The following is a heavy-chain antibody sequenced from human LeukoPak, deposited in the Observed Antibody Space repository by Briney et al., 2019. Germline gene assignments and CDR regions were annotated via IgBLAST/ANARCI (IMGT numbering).Heavy chain of an antibody. CDR1: AYTFSNYG. Sequence: GASVKVSCKTSAYTFSNYGFNWVRQAPGQGLEWMGWISAYNGNTKYAQKFQGRFTMTTDTSTSTAYMELRSLTSDDTAVYYCARDFDGSGSYYTDYWGQGTLVTVSS. V-gene: IGHV1-18*01. D-gene: IGHD3-10*01. CDR3: ARDFDGSGSYYTDY. J-gene: IGHJ4*02. CDR2: ISAYNGNT.